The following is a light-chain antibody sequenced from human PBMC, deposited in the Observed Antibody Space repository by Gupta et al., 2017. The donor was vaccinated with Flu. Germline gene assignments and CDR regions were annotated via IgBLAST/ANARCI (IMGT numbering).Light chain of an antibody. V-gene: IGLV3-25*01. J-gene: IGLJ2*01. CDR2: NDS. Sequence: QQKPGPAPVLLIYNDSKRPSGIPERFSGSNSGTTATLTITGVQAEDEADYYCQSEDSSRSDLVFGGGTKLTVL. CDR3: QSEDSSRSDLV.